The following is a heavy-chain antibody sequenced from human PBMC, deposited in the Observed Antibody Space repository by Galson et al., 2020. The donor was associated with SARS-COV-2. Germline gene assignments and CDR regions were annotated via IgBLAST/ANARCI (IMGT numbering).Heavy chain of an antibody. Sequence: SETLSLTCTVSGGSISRYYWSWIRQPPGKGLEWIGCIYYSGSTNYNPSLKSRATIQVDTSKNQFSLKLSSVTAADTAVYYWARHRHITAGGIAETYFYYGMDVWGQGTTVTVSS. CDR3: ARHRHITAGGIAETYFYYGMDV. V-gene: IGHV4-59*08. D-gene: IGHD6-13*01. CDR2: IYYSGST. J-gene: IGHJ6*02. CDR1: GGSISRYY.